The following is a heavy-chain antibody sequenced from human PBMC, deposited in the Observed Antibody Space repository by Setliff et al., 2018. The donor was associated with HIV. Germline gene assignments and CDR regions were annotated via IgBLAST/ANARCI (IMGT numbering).Heavy chain of an antibody. V-gene: IGHV4-4*02. CDR3: AREEAEYYGSGSYADY. D-gene: IGHD3-10*01. CDR2: IYHSGST. Sequence: ASETLSLTCAVSGGSISSTNWWSWVRQPPGKGLEWIGEIYHSGSTNYNPSLKSRVTISVDKSKSQFSLKLSSVTAADTAVYYCAREEAEYYGSGSYADYWGQGTLVTVSS. J-gene: IGHJ4*02. CDR1: GGSISSTNW.